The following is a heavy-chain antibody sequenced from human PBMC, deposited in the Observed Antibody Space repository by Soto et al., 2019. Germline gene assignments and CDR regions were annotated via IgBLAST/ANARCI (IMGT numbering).Heavy chain of an antibody. D-gene: IGHD3-22*01. CDR2: IIPIFGTA. V-gene: IGHV1-69*06. CDR3: ARVSDYYDSSGYYYWFDP. Sequence: QVQLVQSGAEVKKPGSSVKVSCKASGGTFSSYAISWVRQAPGQGLEWMGGIIPIFGTANYAQKFQGRVTITADKSTSTAYMELSSLRSEDTAVYYCARVSDYYDSSGYYYWFDPRGQGTLVTVSS. J-gene: IGHJ5*02. CDR1: GGTFSSYA.